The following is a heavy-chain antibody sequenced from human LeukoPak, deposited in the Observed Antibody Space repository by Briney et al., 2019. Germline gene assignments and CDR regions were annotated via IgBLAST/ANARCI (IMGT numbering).Heavy chain of an antibody. V-gene: IGHV1-2*02. CDR3: ARDSQDCCGDCTSDY. D-gene: IGHD2-21*02. CDR2: INPSSGGT. Sequence: ASVKVSCKASGYTFTGYFMHWVRQTPGQGLEWMAWINPSSGGTNYAQNFQGRVTMTRDTSISTAYMELSSLRSDDTAVYYCARDSQDCCGDCTSDYWGQGTLVTVSS. J-gene: IGHJ4*02. CDR1: GYTFTGYF.